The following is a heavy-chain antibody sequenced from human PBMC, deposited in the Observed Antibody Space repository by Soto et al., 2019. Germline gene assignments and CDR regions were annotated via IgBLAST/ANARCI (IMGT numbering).Heavy chain of an antibody. D-gene: IGHD3-10*01. V-gene: IGHV4-59*08. CDR3: ARQGFGPLHGLVDV. Sequence: QVQLQESGPGLVKPSETLSLSCTVSGGSISSYYWSWFRQSPGKRMEWIGYVHHSWGSSYNPSLQSRVAISLDTSKSQFSLKAASVTATDTAVYYCARQGFGPLHGLVDVWGQGTTVNVSS. CDR2: VHHSWGS. CDR1: GGSISSYY. J-gene: IGHJ6*02.